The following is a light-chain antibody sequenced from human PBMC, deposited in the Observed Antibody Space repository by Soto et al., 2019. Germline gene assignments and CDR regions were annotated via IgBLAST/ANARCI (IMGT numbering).Light chain of an antibody. CDR1: QSISTY. J-gene: IGKJ1*01. CDR3: QQSYSTPPT. CDR2: AAS. V-gene: IGKV1-39*01. Sequence: DIQMTQSPSSLSASVGDRFTITCRASQSISTYLNWYQQTPGKASKLLIYAASSLQSGVPSRFSGSRSGTDFTLTISSLHPEDSATYYCQQSYSTPPTFGQGTKVDIK.